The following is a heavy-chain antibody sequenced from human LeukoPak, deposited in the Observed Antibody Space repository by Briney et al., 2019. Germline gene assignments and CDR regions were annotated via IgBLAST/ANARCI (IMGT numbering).Heavy chain of an antibody. J-gene: IGHJ5*02. V-gene: IGHV3-48*02. CDR1: GFMFSTYS. CDR2: ISSGSSTI. CDR3: ARDGELSSRYWFDP. Sequence: AGGSLRLSCAASGFMFSTYSMNWVRQAPGKGLEWVSYISSGSSTIYYADSVKGRFTISRDNAKNSLYLQMNSLRDEDTAVYYCARDGELSSRYWFDPWGQGTLVTVSS. D-gene: IGHD1-7*01.